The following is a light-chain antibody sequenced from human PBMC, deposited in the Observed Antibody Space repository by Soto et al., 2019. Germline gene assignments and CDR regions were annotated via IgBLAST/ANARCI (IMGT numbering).Light chain of an antibody. CDR1: QSVSSSY. J-gene: IGKJ4*01. Sequence: EIVLTQSPATLSLSPGGRATLSCRASQSVSSSYLAWYQQKPGQAPRLLIYGASSRATGIPDRFSGSGSGTDFTLTISRLEPEDFAVYYCQQYGSFGAFGGGTKVDIK. CDR2: GAS. CDR3: QQYGSFGA. V-gene: IGKV3-20*01.